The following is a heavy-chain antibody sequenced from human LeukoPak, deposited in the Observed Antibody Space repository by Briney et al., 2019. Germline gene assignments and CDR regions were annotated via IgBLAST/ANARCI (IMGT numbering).Heavy chain of an antibody. V-gene: IGHV1-69*13. Sequence: ASVKVSCKASGGTFSSYAISWLRQAPGQGLEWMGGIIPIFGTANYAQKFQGRVTITADESTSTAYMELSSLRSEDTAVYYCARMYSSSWLFRDDAFDIWGQGTMVTVSS. CDR2: IIPIFGTA. D-gene: IGHD6-13*01. CDR1: GGTFSSYA. CDR3: ARMYSSSWLFRDDAFDI. J-gene: IGHJ3*02.